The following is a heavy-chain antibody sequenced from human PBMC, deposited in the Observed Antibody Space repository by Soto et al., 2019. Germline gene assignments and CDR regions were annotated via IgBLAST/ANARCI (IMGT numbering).Heavy chain of an antibody. J-gene: IGHJ3*02. Sequence: QVQLVQSGAEVKKPGSSVKVSYKASGGTFSSYAISWVRQAPGQGLEWMGGIIPIFGTANYAQKFQGRVTIPADKSTSTAYMELSSLRSEDTAVYYCARERQRWLQHDAFDIWGQGTMVTVSS. V-gene: IGHV1-69*06. CDR1: GGTFSSYA. D-gene: IGHD5-12*01. CDR3: ARERQRWLQHDAFDI. CDR2: IIPIFGTA.